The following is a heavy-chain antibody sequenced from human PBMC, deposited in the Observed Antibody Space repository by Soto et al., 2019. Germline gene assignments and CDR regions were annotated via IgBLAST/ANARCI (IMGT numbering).Heavy chain of an antibody. V-gene: IGHV3-23*01. Sequence: WGSLLVSCGSSVIEFSNYAMSWVRQAPGKGLEWVSISSASGRSRYHADSVKGRFTISRDNSKNTLYLHMTNLRAEDTAVYYCAKDGNWLDVYFDVWGQGTPVTVSS. CDR2: SSASGRSR. D-gene: IGHD6-19*01. CDR1: VIEFSNYA. J-gene: IGHJ4*02. CDR3: AKDGNWLDVYFDV.